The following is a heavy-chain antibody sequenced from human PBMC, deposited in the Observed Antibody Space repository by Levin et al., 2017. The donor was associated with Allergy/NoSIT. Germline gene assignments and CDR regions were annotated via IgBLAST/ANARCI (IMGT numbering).Heavy chain of an antibody. Sequence: GESLKISCAASGFTFSSYAMHWVRQAPGKGLEWVAVISYDGSNKYYADSVKGRFTISRDNSKNTLYLQMNSLRAEDTAVYYCARDRVPAALFPVYGMDVWGQGTTVTVSS. CDR1: GFTFSSYA. V-gene: IGHV3-30-3*01. J-gene: IGHJ6*02. D-gene: IGHD2-2*01. CDR3: ARDRVPAALFPVYGMDV. CDR2: ISYDGSNK.